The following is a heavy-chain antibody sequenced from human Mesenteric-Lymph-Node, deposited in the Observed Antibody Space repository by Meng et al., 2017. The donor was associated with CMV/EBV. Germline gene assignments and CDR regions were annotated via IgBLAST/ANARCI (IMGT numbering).Heavy chain of an antibody. D-gene: IGHD3-10*01. CDR2: IYWDDDT. J-gene: IGHJ4*02. CDR1: FSISNSGMG. CDR3: VHTYYYGSGSAPFDS. Sequence: FSISNSGMGVGWIRQTPGKALEWLALIYWDDDTGYSPSLNSRRTITKDTSKNQVVLTMTNVDPVDTATYYCVHTYYYGSGSAPFDSWGQGTLVTVSS. V-gene: IGHV2-5*02.